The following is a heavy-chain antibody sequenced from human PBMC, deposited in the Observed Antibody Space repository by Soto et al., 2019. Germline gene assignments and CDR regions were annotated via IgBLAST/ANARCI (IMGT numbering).Heavy chain of an antibody. CDR1: GYTFTSYY. Sequence: GASVKVSCKASGYTFTSYYMHWVRQAPGQGLEWMGIINPSGGSTSYAQKFQGRVTMTRDTSTSTVYMELSSLRSEDTAFYYCARDIVGATYYYYYGMDVWGQGTTVTVSS. J-gene: IGHJ6*02. CDR3: ARDIVGATYYYYYGMDV. D-gene: IGHD1-26*01. V-gene: IGHV1-46*01. CDR2: INPSGGST.